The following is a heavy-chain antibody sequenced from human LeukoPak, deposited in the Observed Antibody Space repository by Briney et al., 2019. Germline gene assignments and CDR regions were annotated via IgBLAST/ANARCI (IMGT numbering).Heavy chain of an antibody. Sequence: ASVKVSCKASGYTFTSYDINWVRQATGLGPEWMGWMNPNSGNTGYAQKFQGRVTMTRNTSISTAYLELSSLTSEDTAVYYCARGPNKYDGGNSGSAWLDPWGQGSLVTVSS. CDR2: MNPNSGNT. V-gene: IGHV1-8*01. CDR3: ARGPNKYDGGNSGSAWLDP. J-gene: IGHJ5*02. D-gene: IGHD4-23*01. CDR1: GYTFTSYD.